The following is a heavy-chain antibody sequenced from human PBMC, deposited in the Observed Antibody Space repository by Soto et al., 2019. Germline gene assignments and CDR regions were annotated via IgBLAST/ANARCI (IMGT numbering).Heavy chain of an antibody. V-gene: IGHV3-7*03. CDR3: VRDQLILPADDFYYGVDV. Sequence: EVQLVESGGGSVQPGESLRLSCVASGFSFNMYWMSWIRQAPGKGLEWVARIKQDGGEKYYVDSVKGRFTVSRDNAKKSLHLQLHSVSADDAGIYYCVRDQLILPADDFYYGVDVWGQGTTVTVSS. CDR2: IKQDGGEK. J-gene: IGHJ6*02. CDR1: GFSFNMYW.